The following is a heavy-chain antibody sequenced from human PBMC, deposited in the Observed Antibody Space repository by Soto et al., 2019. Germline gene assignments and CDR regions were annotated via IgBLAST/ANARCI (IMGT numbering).Heavy chain of an antibody. Sequence: GGSLRLSCAASGFTFSSYWMHWVRQAPGKGLVWASRINSDGSSTSYADSVKGRFTISRDNAKNTLYLQMNSLRAEDTAVYYCARDRDYGAPFDPWGQGTLVTVSS. V-gene: IGHV3-74*01. CDR2: INSDGSST. J-gene: IGHJ5*02. D-gene: IGHD4-17*01. CDR1: GFTFSSYW. CDR3: ARDRDYGAPFDP.